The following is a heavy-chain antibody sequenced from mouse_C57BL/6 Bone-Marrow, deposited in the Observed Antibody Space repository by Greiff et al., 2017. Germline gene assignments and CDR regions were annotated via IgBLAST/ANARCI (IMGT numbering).Heavy chain of an antibody. CDR3: ARETAQFYFDY. CDR1: GYTFTSYW. CDR2: IDPSDSYT. V-gene: IGHV1-69*01. Sequence: QVQLQQPGAELVMPGASVKLSCKASGYTFTSYWMHWVKQRPGQGLEWIGEIDPSDSYTNYNQKFKGKSTLTVDKSSSTAYMQLSSRTSEDSAVYYCARETAQFYFDYWGQGTTLTVSS. J-gene: IGHJ2*01. D-gene: IGHD3-2*02.